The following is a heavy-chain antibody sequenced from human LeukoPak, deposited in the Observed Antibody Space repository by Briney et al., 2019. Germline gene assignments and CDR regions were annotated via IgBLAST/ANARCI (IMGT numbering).Heavy chain of an antibody. CDR1: GFSFSSYW. D-gene: IGHD2-15*01. J-gene: IGHJ4*02. V-gene: IGHV3-74*01. Sequence: GGSLRLSCAASGFSFSSYWMHWVRQPPGKGLVWVSRISTDGSSTAYADSVKGRFTISRDNAKNTLYLQMNSLRAEDTAVNYCARDGGGLAYWGQGTLVTVSS. CDR2: ISTDGSST. CDR3: ARDGGGLAY.